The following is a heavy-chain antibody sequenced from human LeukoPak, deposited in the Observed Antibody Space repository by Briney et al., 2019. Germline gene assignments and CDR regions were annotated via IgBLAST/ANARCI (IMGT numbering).Heavy chain of an antibody. J-gene: IGHJ5*02. CDR2: IYHSGST. Sequence: SETLSLTCAVSGGSISSGGYSWSWMRQPPGKGLEWIGYIYHSGSTYYNPSLKSRVTISVDRSKTQFSPKLSSVTAADTAVYYCARGVYDILTGWYNWFDPWGQGTLVTVSS. D-gene: IGHD3-9*01. CDR1: GGSISSGGYS. CDR3: ARGVYDILTGWYNWFDP. V-gene: IGHV4-30-2*01.